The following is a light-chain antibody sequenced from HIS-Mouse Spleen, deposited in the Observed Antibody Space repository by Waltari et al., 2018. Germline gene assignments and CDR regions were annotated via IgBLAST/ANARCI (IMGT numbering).Light chain of an antibody. CDR2: EVS. J-gene: IGLJ1*01. Sequence: QSALTQPPSASGSPGQSVTIPCTGTSSAVGGYNDVSWYQQPPGKAPKLMIYEVSKRPSGVPDRFSGSKSGNTASLTVSGLQAEDEADYYCSSYAGSNNYVFGTGTKVTVL. V-gene: IGLV2-8*01. CDR1: SSAVGGYND. CDR3: SSYAGSNNYV.